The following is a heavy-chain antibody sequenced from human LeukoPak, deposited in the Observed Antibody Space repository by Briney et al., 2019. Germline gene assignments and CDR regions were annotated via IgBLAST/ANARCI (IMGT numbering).Heavy chain of an antibody. CDR2: ISSSGSTI. CDR3: ARLDYYGSGSYYLDY. CDR1: GFTFSDYY. D-gene: IGHD3-10*01. Sequence: GGSLRLSCAASGFTFSDYYMSWIRQAPGKGLEWVSYISSSGSTIYYADSVKGRFTISRDNAKNSLYLQMNSLRAEDTAVYYCARLDYYGSGSYYLDYWGQGTPVTVSS. V-gene: IGHV3-11*01. J-gene: IGHJ4*02.